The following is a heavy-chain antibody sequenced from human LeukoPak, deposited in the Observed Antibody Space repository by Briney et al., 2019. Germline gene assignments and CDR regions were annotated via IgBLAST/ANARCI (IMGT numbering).Heavy chain of an antibody. Sequence: PGRSLRLSCAASGFTFSSYAMSWVRQAPGKGLEWVSAISGSGGSTYYADSVKGRFTISRDNSKNTLYLQMNSLRAEDTAVYYCAKEFGGHYDYVWGSYRYKDYYYGMDVWGQGTTVTVSS. V-gene: IGHV3-23*01. CDR2: ISGSGGST. CDR3: AKEFGGHYDYVWGSYRYKDYYYGMDV. D-gene: IGHD3-16*02. CDR1: GFTFSSYA. J-gene: IGHJ6*02.